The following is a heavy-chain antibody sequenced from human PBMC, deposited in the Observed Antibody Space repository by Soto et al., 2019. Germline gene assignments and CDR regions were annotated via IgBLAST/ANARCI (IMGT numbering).Heavy chain of an antibody. V-gene: IGHV3-30*18. CDR3: AKDRYCSSPSCYNFYYYGMDV. D-gene: IGHD2-2*02. Sequence: SLRLSCAASGFTFSSYGMHWVREAPGKGLEWVAVISYDGSNKYYADSVKGRFTISRDNSKNTLYLQMNSLRAEDTAVYYCAKDRYCSSPSCYNFYYYGMDVWGQGTKVTVSS. CDR1: GFTFSSYG. CDR2: ISYDGSNK. J-gene: IGHJ6*02.